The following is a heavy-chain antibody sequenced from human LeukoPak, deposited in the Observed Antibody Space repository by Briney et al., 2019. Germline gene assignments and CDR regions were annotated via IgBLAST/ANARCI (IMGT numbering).Heavy chain of an antibody. V-gene: IGHV3-64*01. D-gene: IGHD6-19*01. Sequence: GGSLRLTCAASGLSFSYNAMHWVRQAPGKGLEYVAAISSDGSSTYYANSVKGRFTISRDNSKNTLYLQMGSLRDEDMAVYYCARERLDGNWIDPWGQGTLVIVSS. CDR3: ARERLDGNWIDP. CDR2: ISSDGSST. CDR1: GLSFSYNA. J-gene: IGHJ5*02.